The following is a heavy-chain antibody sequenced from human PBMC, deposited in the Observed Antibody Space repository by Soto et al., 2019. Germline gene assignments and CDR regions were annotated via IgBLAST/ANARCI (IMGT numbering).Heavy chain of an antibody. CDR1: GFTFSSYG. CDR3: AAVASDYYYYGMDV. D-gene: IGHD5-12*01. J-gene: IGHJ6*02. CDR2: IWYDGSNK. V-gene: IGHV3-33*01. Sequence: QVQLVESGGGVVQPGRSLRLSCAASGFTFSSYGMHWVRQAPGKGLEWVAVIWYDGSNKYYADSVKGRFTISRDNSKNTLYLQMNSLRAEDTAVYYYAAVASDYYYYGMDVWGQGTTVTVSS.